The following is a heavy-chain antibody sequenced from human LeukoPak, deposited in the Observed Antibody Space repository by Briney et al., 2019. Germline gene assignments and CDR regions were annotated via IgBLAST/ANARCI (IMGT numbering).Heavy chain of an antibody. J-gene: IGHJ4*02. Sequence: ASVKVSCKASEGTFSSYAISWVRQAPGQGLEWMGGIIPIFGTANYAQKFQGRVTITTDESTSTAYMELSSLRSEDTAVYYCARDLGIAARSDWGQGTLVTVSS. CDR1: EGTFSSYA. V-gene: IGHV1-69*05. CDR3: ARDLGIAARSD. D-gene: IGHD6-6*01. CDR2: IIPIFGTA.